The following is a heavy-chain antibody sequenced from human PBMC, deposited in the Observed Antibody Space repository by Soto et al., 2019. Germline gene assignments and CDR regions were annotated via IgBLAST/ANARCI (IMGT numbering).Heavy chain of an antibody. CDR1: GFTFSSHT. CDR3: ARGYDVVRVPVAIRVGYFDH. V-gene: IGHV3-21*01. D-gene: IGHD3-16*01. CDR2: ISATGSDI. Sequence: EVDLVESGGGLAKPGGALRLSCTDSGFTFSSHTMSWVRQAPGKGLEWVSSISATGSDIYYGDSVMGRFTISRDNAKNSLYLQLNNLRVEDTAVYYCARGYDVVRVPVAIRVGYFDHWGQGTVVTVSS. J-gene: IGHJ4*02.